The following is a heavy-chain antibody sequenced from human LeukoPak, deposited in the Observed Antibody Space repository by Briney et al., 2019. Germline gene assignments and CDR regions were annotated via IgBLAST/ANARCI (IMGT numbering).Heavy chain of an antibody. CDR1: GGSISSSSYY. CDR2: IYYSGST. J-gene: IGHJ4*02. V-gene: IGHV4-39*01. D-gene: IGHD5-18*01. Sequence: SETLSLTCTVSGGSISSSSYYWGWIRQPPGKGLEWIGSIYYSGSTYYNPSLKSRVTISVDTSKNQFSLKLSSVTAADTAVYYCARHRGYSYGSTFDYWGQGTLVTVSS. CDR3: ARHRGYSYGSTFDY.